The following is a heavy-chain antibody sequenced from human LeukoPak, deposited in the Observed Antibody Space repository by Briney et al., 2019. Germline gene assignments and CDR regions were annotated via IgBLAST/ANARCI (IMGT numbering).Heavy chain of an antibody. D-gene: IGHD5-18*01. CDR2: SDPEDGET. CDR1: GYTLTELS. V-gene: IGHV1-24*01. Sequence: ATVKVSCKVSGYTLTELSMHWVRQAPGKGLEWMGGSDPEDGETIYAQKFQGRVTMTEDTSTDTAYMELSSLRSEDTAVYYCAIDAWDTAMVNTPLDYWGQGTLVTVSS. J-gene: IGHJ4*02. CDR3: AIDAWDTAMVNTPLDY.